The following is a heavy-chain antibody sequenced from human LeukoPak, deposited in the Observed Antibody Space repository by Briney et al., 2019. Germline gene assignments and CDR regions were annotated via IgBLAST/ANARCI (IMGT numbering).Heavy chain of an antibody. D-gene: IGHD6-6*01. Sequence: SETLSLTCTVSGGSISSYYWSWIRQPAGKGLEWIGHIYTSGSTNYNPSLKSRVTMSVDTSKNQFSLKLSSVTAPDTAVYYCARDPRYSSSSSGNWFDPWGQGTLVTVSS. J-gene: IGHJ5*02. V-gene: IGHV4-4*07. CDR1: GGSISSYY. CDR2: IYTSGST. CDR3: ARDPRYSSSSSGNWFDP.